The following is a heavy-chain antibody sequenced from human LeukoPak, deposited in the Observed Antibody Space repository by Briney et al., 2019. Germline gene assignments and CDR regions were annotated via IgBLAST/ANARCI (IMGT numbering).Heavy chain of an antibody. J-gene: IGHJ5*02. V-gene: IGHV3-66*02. D-gene: IGHD6-19*01. CDR1: GFTVSSNY. CDR2: IYSGGST. Sequence: GGSLRLSCAASGFTVSSNYMSWVRQAPGKGLEWVSVIYSGGSTYYADSVKGRLTISRDNSKNTLYLQMNSLRAEDTAVYYCARTYSSGCLTSWGQGTLVTVSS. CDR3: ARTYSSGCLTS.